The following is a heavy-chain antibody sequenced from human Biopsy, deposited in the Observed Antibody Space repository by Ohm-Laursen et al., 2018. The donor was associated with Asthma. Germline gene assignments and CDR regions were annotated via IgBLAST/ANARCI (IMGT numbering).Heavy chain of an antibody. J-gene: IGHJ4*02. V-gene: IGHV1-69*13. D-gene: IGHD2-2*01. CDR1: GGTFNTYV. CDR2: INSVFGTT. CDR3: ARKAGSCISRTCYSLDF. Sequence: SVKVSCKSLGGTFNTYVIGWVRQAPGQGLEWMGGINSVFGTTTYPQKFQDRVTINADDSTSTVYMELSSLRSEDTAVYYCARKAGSCISRTCYSLDFWGQGTLVIVSS.